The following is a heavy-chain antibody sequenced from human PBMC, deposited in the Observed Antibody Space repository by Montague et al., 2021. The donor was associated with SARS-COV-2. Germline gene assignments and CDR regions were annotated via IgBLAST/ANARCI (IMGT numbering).Heavy chain of an antibody. D-gene: IGHD3-10*01. Sequence: PALVKPTQTLTLTCIFSGFSLSTDGMGVGWIRQPPGRALEWLALIYWDDDGRYSPSLRSRLTITKDTSKNQVVLTTTNMDPVDTATYYCARTWAYGSGSYGVDPWGQGTLVAVSS. CDR3: ARTWAYGSGSYGVDP. V-gene: IGHV2-5*02. J-gene: IGHJ5*02. CDR2: IYWDDDG. CDR1: GFSLSTDGMG.